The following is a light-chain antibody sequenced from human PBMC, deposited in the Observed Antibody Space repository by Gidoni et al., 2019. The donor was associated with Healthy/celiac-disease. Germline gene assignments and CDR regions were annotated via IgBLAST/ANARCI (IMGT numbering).Light chain of an antibody. V-gene: IGLV3-25*03. CDR3: QSADSSGTYVV. Sequence: SYELTQPTSVSVSPGQTARITCSGDALPKQYAYWYQQKPGQAPVLVIYKDSERPSGIPDRFSGSSSGTTVTLTISGVQAEDEADYYCQSADSSGTYVVFGGGTKLTVL. CDR1: ALPKQY. CDR2: KDS. J-gene: IGLJ2*01.